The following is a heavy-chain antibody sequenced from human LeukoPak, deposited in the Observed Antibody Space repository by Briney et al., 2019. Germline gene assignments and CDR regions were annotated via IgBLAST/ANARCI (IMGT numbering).Heavy chain of an antibody. D-gene: IGHD5-18*01. CDR2: IRYDGSNK. Sequence: GGSLRLSCAASGFTFSSYGMHWVRQAPGKGLEWVAFIRYDGSNKYYADSVKGRFTISRDNSKNTLYLQMNSLRAEDTAVYYCAKGDTAMVSYYFDYWGQGTLVTVSS. J-gene: IGHJ4*02. V-gene: IGHV3-30*02. CDR1: GFTFSSYG. CDR3: AKGDTAMVSYYFDY.